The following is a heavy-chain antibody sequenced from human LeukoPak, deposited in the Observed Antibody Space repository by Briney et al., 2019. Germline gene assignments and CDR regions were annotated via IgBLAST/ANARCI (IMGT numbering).Heavy chain of an antibody. CDR3: TRSGLTGMRKYARPDYYYYGMDV. D-gene: IGHD2-2*01. CDR1: GGSISSSSYY. Sequence: PSETLSLTCTVSGGSISSSSYYWGWIRQPPGKGLEWIGSIYYSGSTYYNPSLKSRVTISVDTSKNQFSLKLSSVTAADTAVYFCTRSGLTGMRKYARPDYYYYGMDVWGQGTAVTVSS. V-gene: IGHV4-39*01. J-gene: IGHJ6*02. CDR2: IYYSGST.